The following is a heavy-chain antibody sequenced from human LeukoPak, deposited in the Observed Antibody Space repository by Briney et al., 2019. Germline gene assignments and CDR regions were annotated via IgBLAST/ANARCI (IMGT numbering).Heavy chain of an antibody. D-gene: IGHD2-2*01. CDR2: INHSGST. J-gene: IGHJ5*02. V-gene: IGHV4-34*01. CDR1: GGSFSGYY. Sequence: LETLSLTCAVYGGSFSGYYWSWIRQPPGKGLEWIGEINHSGSTNYNPSLKSRVTISVDTSKNQFSLKLSSVTAADTAVYYCARVGIVVVPAASNWFDPWGQGTLVTVSS. CDR3: ARVGIVVVPAASNWFDP.